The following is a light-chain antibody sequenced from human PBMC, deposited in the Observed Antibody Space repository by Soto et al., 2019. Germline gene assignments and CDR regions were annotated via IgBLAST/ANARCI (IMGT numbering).Light chain of an antibody. Sequence: EIVLTQSPGTLSLSPGERATLSCRASQSISSSYLAWYQQRPGQAPRLLIFCASYRATGIPDRFSGSGSGTDFTLTVSRLEPEAFAVYFCQQYSSSPPEFTFGPGTKVDSK. CDR2: CAS. CDR1: QSISSSY. J-gene: IGKJ3*01. V-gene: IGKV3-20*01. CDR3: QQYSSSPPEFT.